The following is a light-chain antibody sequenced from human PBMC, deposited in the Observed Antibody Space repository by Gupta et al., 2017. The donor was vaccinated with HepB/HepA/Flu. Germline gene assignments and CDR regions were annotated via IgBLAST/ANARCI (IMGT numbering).Light chain of an antibody. CDR2: DAS. V-gene: IGKV1-33*01. Sequence: DIQMTQSPSSLSASVGDRVTITCQASQDIRKYLNSHQQKPGKTPKFLISDASNWETGVPSRFSGSGFGTDFTFTISSLQPEDSATYYCHQYDNPPPWRLGQGTKLEIK. J-gene: IGKJ1*01. CDR1: QDIRKY. CDR3: HQYDNPPPWR.